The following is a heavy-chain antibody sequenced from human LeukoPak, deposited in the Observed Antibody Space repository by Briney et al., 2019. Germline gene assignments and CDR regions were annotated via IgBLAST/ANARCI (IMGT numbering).Heavy chain of an antibody. CDR2: IKQDGSDR. V-gene: IGHV3-7*03. Sequence: GGSLRLSCAASGFTFRNYWMSWVRQAPGTGLEWVANIKQDGSDRNYVTSVRGRFTISRDNAESSLYLQMNSLRVEDTAVYYCVRNLTVAGTCFDSWGQGTLVTVSS. CDR1: GFTFRNYW. J-gene: IGHJ4*02. D-gene: IGHD6-19*01. CDR3: VRNLTVAGTCFDS.